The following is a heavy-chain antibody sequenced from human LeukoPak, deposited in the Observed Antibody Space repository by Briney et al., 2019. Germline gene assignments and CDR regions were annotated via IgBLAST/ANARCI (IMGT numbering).Heavy chain of an antibody. CDR2: VHSNGIT. CDR1: GASISTYY. J-gene: IGHJ6*03. Sequence: SETLSLTCTVSGASISTYYWSWIRQPAGKGLEWIGRVHSNGITNYNPSLESRVTMSEDTSKNQISLNLISVTAADTAVYYCAGEQRPIGGVFFFYMDVWGKGTTVTSP. CDR3: AGEQRPIGGVFFFYMDV. D-gene: IGHD3-16*01. V-gene: IGHV4-4*07.